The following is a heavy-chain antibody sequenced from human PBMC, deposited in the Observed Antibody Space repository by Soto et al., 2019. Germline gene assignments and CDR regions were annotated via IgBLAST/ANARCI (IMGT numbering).Heavy chain of an antibody. Sequence: GGSLRLSCAASGFTFSGSAMHWVRQASGKGLEWVGRIRSKANSYATAYAASVKGRFTISRDDSKNTAYLQMNSLKTEDTAVYYCTRAGYCSGGSCRSYFDYWGQGTLVTVSS. CDR3: TRAGYCSGGSCRSYFDY. CDR2: IRSKANSYAT. V-gene: IGHV3-73*01. D-gene: IGHD2-15*01. J-gene: IGHJ4*02. CDR1: GFTFSGSA.